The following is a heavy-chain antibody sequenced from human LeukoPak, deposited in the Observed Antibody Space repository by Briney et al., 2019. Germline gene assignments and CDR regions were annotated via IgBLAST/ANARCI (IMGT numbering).Heavy chain of an antibody. V-gene: IGHV1-2*02. J-gene: IGHJ4*02. CDR3: ARGYDSIDFDY. CDR2: INPNSGGT. Sequence: GASVKVPCKAFGYTFTGYYMHWVRQAPGQGLEWMGWINPNSGGTNYAQKFQGRVTMTRNTSISTAYMEPGSLRSEDTAVYYCARGYDSIDFDYWGQGTLVTVSS. CDR1: GYTFTGYY. D-gene: IGHD3-22*01.